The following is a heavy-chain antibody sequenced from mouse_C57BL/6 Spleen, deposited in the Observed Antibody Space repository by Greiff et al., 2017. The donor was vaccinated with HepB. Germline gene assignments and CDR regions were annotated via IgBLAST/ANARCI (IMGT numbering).Heavy chain of an antibody. CDR3: ARWDYGSSFAMDC. J-gene: IGHJ4*01. CDR2: INPNNGGT. CDR1: GYTFTDYY. V-gene: IGHV1-26*01. D-gene: IGHD1-1*01. Sequence: VQLQQSGPELVKPGASVKISCKASGYTFTDYYMNWVKQSHGKSLEWIGDINPNNGGTSYNQKFKGKATLTVDKSSSTAYMELRSLTSEDSAVYYCARWDYGSSFAMDCWGQGTSVTDSS.